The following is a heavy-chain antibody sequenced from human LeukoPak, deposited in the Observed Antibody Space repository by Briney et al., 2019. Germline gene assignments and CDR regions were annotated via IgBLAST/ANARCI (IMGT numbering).Heavy chain of an antibody. CDR3: ARDPPAVRTNTYA. CDR1: GFTVSNNY. V-gene: IGHV3-66*01. Sequence: GGSLRLSCAASGFTVSNNYMNWVRQAPGKGLEWVSLIYSGGDTHYADSVKGRFTISRDSSKNTLYLQMNSLRAEDTAVYYCARDPPAVRTNTYAWGQGTLVTVSS. J-gene: IGHJ5*02. CDR2: IYSGGDT. D-gene: IGHD4/OR15-4a*01.